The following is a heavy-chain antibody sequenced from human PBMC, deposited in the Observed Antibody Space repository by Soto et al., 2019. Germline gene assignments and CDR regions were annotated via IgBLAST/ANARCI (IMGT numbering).Heavy chain of an antibody. V-gene: IGHV4-39*01. CDR2: IYYSGST. CDR1: GGSISSSSYY. J-gene: IGHJ6*02. CDR3: ASSYDFWSGYYGMDV. D-gene: IGHD3-3*01. Sequence: SETLSLTCTVSGGSISSSSYYWGWIRQPPGKGLEWIGSIYYSGSTYYNPSLKSRVTISVDTSKNQFSLKLGSVTAADTAVYYCASSYDFWSGYYGMDVWGQGTTVTVSS.